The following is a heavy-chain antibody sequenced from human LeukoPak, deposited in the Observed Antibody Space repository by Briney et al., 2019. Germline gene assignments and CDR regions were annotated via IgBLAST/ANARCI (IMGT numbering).Heavy chain of an antibody. D-gene: IGHD1-26*01. V-gene: IGHV4-61*02. CDR2: IYTTGST. Sequence: SQTLSLTCTVSGGSISSGSYYWSWIRQPAGKGLEWIGRIYTTGSTNYNPSLKSRVTMSVDTSKNQFSLNLTSVTAADTAVYYCARGGPYDSGTFYFNYWVQGTLVTVSS. CDR1: GGSISSGSYY. CDR3: ARGGPYDSGTFYFNY. J-gene: IGHJ4*02.